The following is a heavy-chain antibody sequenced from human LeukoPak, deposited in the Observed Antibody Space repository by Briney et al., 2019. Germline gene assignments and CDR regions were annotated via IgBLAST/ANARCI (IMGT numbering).Heavy chain of an antibody. J-gene: IGHJ5*02. CDR2: IYYSGST. D-gene: IGHD3-3*01. CDR3: ARAATAYDFWSGSLINWFDP. CDR1: GGSISSYY. V-gene: IGHV4-59*01. Sequence: SETLSLTCTVSGGSISSYYWSWIRQPPGKGLEWIGYIYYSGSTNYNPSLKSRVTISVDTSKNQFSLKLSSVTAADTVVYYCARAATAYDFWSGSLINWFDPWGQGTLVTVSS.